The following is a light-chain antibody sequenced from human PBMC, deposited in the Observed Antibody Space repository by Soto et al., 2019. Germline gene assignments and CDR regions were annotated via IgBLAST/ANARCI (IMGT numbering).Light chain of an antibody. CDR1: QSLSTSY. Sequence: IVLTQSPGNLSFPPGESPNLACRASQSLSTSYLAWYQQKPGQDPRILIYGESSRATGIQDRFSGSASGTDFSLTISRLEPEDFAVYYRQQYGSSLTFGGGNQVDLK. CDR2: GES. V-gene: IGKV3-20*01. J-gene: IGKJ4*01. CDR3: QQYGSSLT.